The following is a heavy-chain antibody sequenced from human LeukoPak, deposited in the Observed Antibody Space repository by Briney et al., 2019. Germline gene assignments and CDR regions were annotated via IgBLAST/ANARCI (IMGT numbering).Heavy chain of an antibody. V-gene: IGHV3-30*02. Sequence: PGGSLRLSCAASGFTFSSYGMHWVRPAPGKGLAWVAFIRYDGSNKYYADSVKGRFTISRDNSKNTIYLQMNSLRAEDTAVYYCAKGGRDFWTLLDYWGQGTLVTVSS. D-gene: IGHD3-3*01. CDR2: IRYDGSNK. CDR1: GFTFSSYG. CDR3: AKGGRDFWTLLDY. J-gene: IGHJ4*02.